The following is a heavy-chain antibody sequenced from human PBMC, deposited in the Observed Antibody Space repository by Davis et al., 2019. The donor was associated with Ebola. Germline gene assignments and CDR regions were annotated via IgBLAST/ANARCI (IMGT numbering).Heavy chain of an antibody. CDR1: GGSVSSGGYY. V-gene: IGHV4-61*08. J-gene: IGHJ5*02. D-gene: IGHD1-14*01. Sequence: SETLSLTCTASGGSVSSGGYYWNWIRQPPGKGLEWIGYIYYSGSTDYNPSLKSRVTISVDTSRNQFSLKMRSVTAADTAVYYCARKSITKFNWLDPWGQGALVTVSS. CDR3: ARKSITKFNWLDP. CDR2: IYYSGST.